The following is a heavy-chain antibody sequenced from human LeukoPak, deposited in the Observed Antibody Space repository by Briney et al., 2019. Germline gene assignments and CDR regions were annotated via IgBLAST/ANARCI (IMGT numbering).Heavy chain of an antibody. CDR2: VSESGGST. CDR3: ARDLSGGQLGFDY. V-gene: IGHV3-23*01. CDR1: GFTFTTYA. Sequence: PGGSLRLSCVASGFTFTTYAMGWVRQVPGKGLEWVSSVSESGGSTYYADSVKGRFTISRDNSKNTLYLQMNSLRAEDTAVYYCARDLSGGQLGFDYWGQGTLVTVSS. D-gene: IGHD6-13*01. J-gene: IGHJ4*02.